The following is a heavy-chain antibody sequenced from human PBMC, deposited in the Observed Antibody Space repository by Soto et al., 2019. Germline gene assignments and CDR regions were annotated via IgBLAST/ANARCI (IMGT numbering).Heavy chain of an antibody. D-gene: IGHD4-17*01. CDR3: ARAPELVYGDYGGYSYYGMDV. CDR2: IIPIFGTA. Sequence: SVKVSCKASGGTFSSYAISWVRQAPGQGLEWMGGIIPIFGTANYAQKFQGRVTITADESTSTAYMELSSLRSEDTAVYYCARAPELVYGDYGGYSYYGMDVWGQGTTVTVSS. CDR1: GGTFSSYA. J-gene: IGHJ6*02. V-gene: IGHV1-69*13.